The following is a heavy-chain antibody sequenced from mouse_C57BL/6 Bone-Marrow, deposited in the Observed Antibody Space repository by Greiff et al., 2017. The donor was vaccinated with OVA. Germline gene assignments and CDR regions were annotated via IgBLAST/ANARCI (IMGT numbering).Heavy chain of an antibody. CDR3: ARRGSSYVGWFAY. CDR1: GFTFSSYG. CDR2: ISSGGSYT. V-gene: IGHV5-6*02. D-gene: IGHD1-1*01. Sequence: EVKLVESGGDLVKPGGSLKLSCAASGFTFSSYGMSWVRQTPDKRLEWVATISSGGSYTYYPDSVKGRFTISRDNAKNTLYLQMSSLKSEDTAMYYCARRGSSYVGWFAYGGQGTLVTVSA. J-gene: IGHJ3*01.